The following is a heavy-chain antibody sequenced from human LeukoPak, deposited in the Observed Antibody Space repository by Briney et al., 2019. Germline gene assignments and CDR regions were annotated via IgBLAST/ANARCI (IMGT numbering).Heavy chain of an antibody. V-gene: IGHV1-2*02. CDR2: INPNSGGT. CDR3: ARSIVGATPIDY. Sequence: ASVKVSCKASGYTFTGYYMHWVRQAPGQGLEWMGLINPNSGGTNYAQKFQGRVTMTRETSISTAYMELSRLRSDDTAVYYCARSIVGATPIDYWGQGTLVTVSS. CDR1: GYTFTGYY. D-gene: IGHD1-26*01. J-gene: IGHJ4*02.